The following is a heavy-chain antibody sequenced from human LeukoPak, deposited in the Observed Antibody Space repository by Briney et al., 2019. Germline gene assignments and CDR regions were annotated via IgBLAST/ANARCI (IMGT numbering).Heavy chain of an antibody. J-gene: IGHJ4*02. V-gene: IGHV1-69*05. CDR1: GGTFSSYA. Sequence: STVKVSCKASGGTFSSYAISWVRQAPGQGLEWMGRIIPIFGTANYAQKSQGRVTITTDESTSTAYMELSSLRSEDTAVYYCARDRYYYDSSGYPPTWGIGYWGQGTLVTVSS. D-gene: IGHD3-22*01. CDR2: IIPIFGTA. CDR3: ARDRYYYDSSGYPPTWGIGY.